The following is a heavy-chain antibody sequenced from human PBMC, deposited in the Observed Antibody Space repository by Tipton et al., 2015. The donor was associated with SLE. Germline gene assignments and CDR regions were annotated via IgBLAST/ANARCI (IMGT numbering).Heavy chain of an antibody. D-gene: IGHD4-17*01. V-gene: IGHV4-61*09. CDR1: GGSISSGSYY. J-gene: IGHJ5*02. CDR3: ARARDDYGDRVNWFDP. Sequence: TLSLTCTVSGGSISSGSYYWSWIRQPAGKGLEWIGYIYTSGSTNYNPSLKSRVTISVDTSKNQFSLKLSSVTAADTAVYYCARARDDYGDRVNWFDPWGQGTLVTVSS. CDR2: IYTSGST.